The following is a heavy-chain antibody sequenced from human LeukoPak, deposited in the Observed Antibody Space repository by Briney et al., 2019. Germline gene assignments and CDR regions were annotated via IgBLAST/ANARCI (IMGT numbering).Heavy chain of an antibody. CDR3: SRSTVTTGYFDY. D-gene: IGHD4-17*01. Sequence: ASVKVSFKASGYTFTGYYIHWVRQAPGQGLEWMGWINPNSGDTNYVQKFQDRVTMTRDTSISTAYMELSRLRSDDTAVYYCSRSTVTTGYFDYWGQGTLVTVSS. CDR1: GYTFTGYY. CDR2: INPNSGDT. V-gene: IGHV1-2*02. J-gene: IGHJ4*02.